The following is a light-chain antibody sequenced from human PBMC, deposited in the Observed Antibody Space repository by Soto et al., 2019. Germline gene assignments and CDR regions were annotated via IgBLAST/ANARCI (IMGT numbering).Light chain of an antibody. CDR2: GAS. Sequence: EIVLTQSPVTLSLSPGERATLSCWASESVSSNYLAWYQQKAGQPPRLLIYGASSRATGIPDRFSGSGSGTEFTLTISRLEPEDFAVYYCQQFGSSPQTFGQGTKVDIK. J-gene: IGKJ1*01. V-gene: IGKV3-20*01. CDR3: QQFGSSPQT. CDR1: ESVSSNY.